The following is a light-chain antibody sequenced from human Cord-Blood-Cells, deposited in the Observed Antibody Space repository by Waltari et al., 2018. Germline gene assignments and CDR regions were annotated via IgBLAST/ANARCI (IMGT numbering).Light chain of an antibody. CDR2: GNS. J-gene: IGLJ1*01. CDR3: QSYDSSLSGLYV. V-gene: IGLV1-40*01. Sequence: VLTQPPSVSGAPGQRVTISCTGSNSNIGAGYDVHWYQQLPGTAPKLLIYGNSNRPSGVPDRFSGSKSGTSASLAITGLQAEDEADYYCQSYDSSLSGLYVFGTGTKVTVL. CDR1: NSNIGAGYD.